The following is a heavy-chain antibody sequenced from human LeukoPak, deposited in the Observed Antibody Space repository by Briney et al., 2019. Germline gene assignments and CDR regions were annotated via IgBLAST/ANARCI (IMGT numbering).Heavy chain of an antibody. D-gene: IGHD6-19*01. CDR1: GFTFSDYY. J-gene: IGHJ4*02. CDR2: IGSSNTI. Sequence: GGSLRLSCAASGFTFSDYYMSWIRQAPGKGLEWLSYIGSSNTIYYADSVKGRFTISRDNSENTVYLQMNSLRVEDTALYYCAKDIDWLAFEDWGQGTLVTVSS. V-gene: IGHV3-11*01. CDR3: AKDIDWLAFED.